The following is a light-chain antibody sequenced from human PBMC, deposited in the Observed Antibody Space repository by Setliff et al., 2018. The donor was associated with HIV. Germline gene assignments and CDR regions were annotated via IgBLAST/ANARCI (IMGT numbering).Light chain of an antibody. Sequence: SYELTQPPSVSASPGQTARITCSGDALPKQYAYWYQQKPGQAPVLVIYKDSERPSGIPERFSGSSSGTTVTLTISGVQAEDEADYYCQSADSIGILYVFGTGTKVTVL. CDR3: QSADSIGILYV. J-gene: IGLJ1*01. CDR1: ALPKQY. V-gene: IGLV3-25*03. CDR2: KDS.